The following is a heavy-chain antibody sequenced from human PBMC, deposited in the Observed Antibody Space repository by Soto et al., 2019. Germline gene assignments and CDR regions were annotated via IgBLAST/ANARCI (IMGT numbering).Heavy chain of an antibody. CDR3: ASPEDSVVGAALDY. V-gene: IGHV3-48*02. Sequence: EVRLVESGGGLVQPGGSLRLSCAASGFTFSSYSMNWVRQAPGKGLEWVSYISSSSSTIYYADSVKGRFTISRDNAKNSLYLQMNSLRDEDTAVYYCASPEDSVVGAALDYWGQGTLVTVSS. CDR2: ISSSSSTI. D-gene: IGHD1-26*01. J-gene: IGHJ4*02. CDR1: GFTFSSYS.